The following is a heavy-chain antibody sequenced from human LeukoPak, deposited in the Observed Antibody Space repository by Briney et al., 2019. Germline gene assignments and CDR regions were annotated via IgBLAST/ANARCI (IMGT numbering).Heavy chain of an antibody. CDR3: ARDRDYAFDY. D-gene: IGHD4-17*01. CDR2: IDNDTYGNTI. CDR1: GFTLSSYS. V-gene: IGHV3-48*02. J-gene: IGHJ4*02. Sequence: GGSLRLSCAASGFTLSSYSMNWVRQAPGKGLEWISYIDNDTYGNTIYYADIVRGRFTISRDNAKNSLYLQMNSLRDEDTALYYCARDRDYAFDYWGQGTLVTVSS.